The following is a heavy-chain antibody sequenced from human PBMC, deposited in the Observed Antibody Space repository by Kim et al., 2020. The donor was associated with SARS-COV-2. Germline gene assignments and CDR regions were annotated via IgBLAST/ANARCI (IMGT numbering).Heavy chain of an antibody. Sequence: SETLSLTCAVYGGSFSGYYWSWIRQPPGKGLEWIGEINHSGSTNYNPSLKSRVTISVDTSKNQFSLKLSSVTAADTAVYYCARDPRYYDILTGYYSPFDYYGMDVWGQGTTVTVSS. J-gene: IGHJ6*02. CDR3: ARDPRYYDILTGYYSPFDYYGMDV. D-gene: IGHD3-9*01. CDR2: INHSGST. CDR1: GGSFSGYY. V-gene: IGHV4-34*01.